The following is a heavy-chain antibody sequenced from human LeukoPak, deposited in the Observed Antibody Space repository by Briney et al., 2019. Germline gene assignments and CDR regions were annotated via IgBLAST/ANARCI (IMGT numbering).Heavy chain of an antibody. V-gene: IGHV3-9*01. CDR3: ARSQGPYDY. CDR1: GFTFDDYA. CDR2: ISWNSGTI. Sequence: PGGSLRLSCAASGFTFDDYAMHWVRQAPGKGLEWVSGISWNSGTIYYADSVKGRFTISRDNAKNTLYHQLNSLRAEDTAIYYCARSQGPYDYWGQGTLVTVSS. J-gene: IGHJ4*02.